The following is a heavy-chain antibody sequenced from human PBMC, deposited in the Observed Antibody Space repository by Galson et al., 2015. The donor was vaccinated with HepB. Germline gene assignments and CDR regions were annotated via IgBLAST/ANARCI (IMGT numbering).Heavy chain of an antibody. J-gene: IGHJ4*02. CDR2: INPSGGST. V-gene: IGHV1-46*01. CDR1: GYTFTSYE. CDR3: AREFYTSGDY. Sequence: SVKVSCKASGYTFTSYEMHWVRQAPGQGLEWMGIINPSGGSTTYAQKFQDRVTVTRDTSTSTVYMELSSLRSEDTAVYYCAREFYTSGDYWGQGTLVTVSP. D-gene: IGHD6-19*01.